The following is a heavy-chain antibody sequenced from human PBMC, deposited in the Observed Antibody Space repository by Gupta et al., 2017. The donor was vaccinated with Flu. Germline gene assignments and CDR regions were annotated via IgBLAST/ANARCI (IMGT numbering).Heavy chain of an antibody. CDR3: ARERGDGQYYFDY. D-gene: IGHD2-21*01. J-gene: IGHJ4*02. V-gene: IGHV3-33*01. Sequence: QVQLVESGGGVVQPGRSMRLSCAASGFTFRSDGMHWVRQAPGKGLGWVAVIWYDGSNKYYADSVKGRFTISRDNSKNTLYLQMNSLRAEDTAVYYCARERGDGQYYFDYWGQGTLVTVSS. CDR2: IWYDGSNK. CDR1: GFTFRSDG.